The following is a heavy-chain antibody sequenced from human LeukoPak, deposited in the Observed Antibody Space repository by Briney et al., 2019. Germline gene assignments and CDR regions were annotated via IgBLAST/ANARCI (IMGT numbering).Heavy chain of an antibody. CDR2: ISYDGSNK. CDR1: GFPFSSYA. V-gene: IGHV3-30-3*01. Sequence: GGSLRLSCAASGFPFSSYAMHWVRQAPGKGLEWVAVISYDGSNKYYADSVKGRFTISRDNSKNTLYLQMNSLRAEDTAVYYCARAMVRGVIITLLDYWGQGTLVTVSS. J-gene: IGHJ4*02. D-gene: IGHD3-10*01. CDR3: ARAMVRGVIITLLDY.